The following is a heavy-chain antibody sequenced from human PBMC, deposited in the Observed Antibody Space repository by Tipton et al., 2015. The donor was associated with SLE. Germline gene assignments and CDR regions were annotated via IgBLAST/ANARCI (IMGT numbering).Heavy chain of an antibody. CDR1: GNVISRGYF. V-gene: IGHV4-38-2*01. CDR3: ARHHGSGWLYGLDV. J-gene: IGHJ6*02. Sequence: TLSLTCGVSGNVISRGYFWGWIRQSPGKGLEWIGSIYHDGRTYYNPSLKSRVTISADTSKNQFSLQLNSVTPEDTAVYYCARHHGSGWLYGLDVWGQGTTVTVSS. D-gene: IGHD6-19*01. CDR2: IYHDGRT.